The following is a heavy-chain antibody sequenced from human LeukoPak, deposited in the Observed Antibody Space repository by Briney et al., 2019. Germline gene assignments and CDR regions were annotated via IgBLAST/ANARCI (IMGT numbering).Heavy chain of an antibody. CDR1: GYTFTNHL. CDR3: VREESGGYFDY. J-gene: IGHJ4*02. D-gene: IGHD2-8*02. Sequence: ASVKVSCKASGYTFTNHLLHWVRQAPGQGLEWVGRITPSVDTTNYAQKFRDRVTMTRDTSTSTVYMELSSLRSEDTAVYHCVREESGGYFDYWGQGTLVTVSS. V-gene: IGHV1-46*01. CDR2: ITPSVDTT.